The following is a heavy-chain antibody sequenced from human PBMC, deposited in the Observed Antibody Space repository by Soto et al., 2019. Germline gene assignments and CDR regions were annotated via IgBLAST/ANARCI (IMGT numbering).Heavy chain of an antibody. CDR3: ERDGNVGVTQMRYFDH. V-gene: IGHV1-46*01. D-gene: IGHD1-26*01. CDR1: GYTFANYH. CDR2: ISPLNGNT. J-gene: IGHJ4*02. Sequence: QVQLVQSGSEVKKPGASVKVSCKASGYTFANYHIHWVRQAPGQGLEWMRIISPLNGNTDYPQKLRGRVTLTRATSTTTVYMGLSSLTSDDTALYYCERDGNVGVTQMRYFDHWGQGTLVTVSS.